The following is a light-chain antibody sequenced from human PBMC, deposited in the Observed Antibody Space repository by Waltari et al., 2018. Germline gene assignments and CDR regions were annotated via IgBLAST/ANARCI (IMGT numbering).Light chain of an antibody. Sequence: EIVMTQSPAALSVSPGERATLPCRASQSVSSNLAWYQHKPGPPPRLLISGASTRATGVPARFSGSGSGTEFTLTISSLQSEDSTIYYCQQYNTWPPSTFGQGTKLEIK. V-gene: IGKV3-15*01. CDR1: QSVSSN. CDR2: GAS. J-gene: IGKJ2*02. CDR3: QQYNTWPPST.